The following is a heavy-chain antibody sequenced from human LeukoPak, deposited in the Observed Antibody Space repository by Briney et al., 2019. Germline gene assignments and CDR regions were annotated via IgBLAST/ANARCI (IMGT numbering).Heavy chain of an antibody. CDR2: IIPILGIA. Sequence: SVEVSCKASGGTFSSYAISWVRQAPGQGLEWMGRIIPILGIANYAQKFQGRVTITADKSTSTAYMELSSLRSEDTAVYYCAGRLSSSSYYYYYGMDVWGQGTTVTVSS. CDR1: GGTFSSYA. D-gene: IGHD6-6*01. V-gene: IGHV1-69*04. J-gene: IGHJ6*02. CDR3: AGRLSSSSYYYYYGMDV.